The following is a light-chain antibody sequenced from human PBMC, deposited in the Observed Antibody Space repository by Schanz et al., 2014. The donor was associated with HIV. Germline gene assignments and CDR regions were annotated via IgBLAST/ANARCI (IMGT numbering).Light chain of an antibody. Sequence: DIQMTQSPSPLSASVGDRVTITCRASQDIRDDLGWYQQKPGRAPKRLIYGASSLQSGVPSRFSASGSETEFTLTISSLQPDDYATYYCQQLNNYPLTFGGGTKVEIK. V-gene: IGKV1-17*01. CDR1: QDIRDD. CDR3: QQLNNYPLT. J-gene: IGKJ4*01. CDR2: GAS.